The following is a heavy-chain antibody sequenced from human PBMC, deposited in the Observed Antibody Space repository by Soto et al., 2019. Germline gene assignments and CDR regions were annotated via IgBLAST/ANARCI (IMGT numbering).Heavy chain of an antibody. Sequence: ASETLSLTCSVSGGSISSGDYYWSWIRQPPGKGLEWIGYMFYTGTTYYNPSLKSRVTISVDTSKNQFSLKLSSVTAADTAVYYCARGHVAATGAGDYWAQGTLVTVSS. V-gene: IGHV4-30-4*01. CDR3: ARGHVAATGAGDY. CDR2: MFYTGTT. D-gene: IGHD2-15*01. J-gene: IGHJ4*02. CDR1: GGSISSGDYY.